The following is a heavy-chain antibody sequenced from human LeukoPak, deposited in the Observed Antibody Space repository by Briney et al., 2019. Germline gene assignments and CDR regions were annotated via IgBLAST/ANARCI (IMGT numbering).Heavy chain of an antibody. V-gene: IGHV1-2*02. D-gene: IGHD2-15*01. J-gene: IGHJ5*02. CDR2: INPNSGGT. Sequence: ASVKVSCKASGYTFTGYYMHWVRQAPGQGLEWMGWINPNSGGTNYAQKFQGRVSMTRDTSISTAYMELSSLRSEDTAVYYCARARVDESCSGGSCYHDDLWGQGTLVTVSS. CDR1: GYTFTGYY. CDR3: ARARVDESCSGGSCYHDDL.